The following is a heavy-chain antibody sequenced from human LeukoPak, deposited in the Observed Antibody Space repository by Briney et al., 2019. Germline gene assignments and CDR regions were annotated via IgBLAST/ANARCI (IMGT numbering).Heavy chain of an antibody. CDR3: ATADRGAFDI. CDR1: GLTFSSYI. CDR2: ISSSSSHI. Sequence: GGSLRLSCAASGLTFSSYIMNWVRQAPGKGLEWVSSISSSSSHIYYADSMKGRFTISRDNAKKSLYLQMNSLRVDDTAVYYCATADRGAFDIWGQGTMVIVSS. V-gene: IGHV3-21*01. J-gene: IGHJ3*02.